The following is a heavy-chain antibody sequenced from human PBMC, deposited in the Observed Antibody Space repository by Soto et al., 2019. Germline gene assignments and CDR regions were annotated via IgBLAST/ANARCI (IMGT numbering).Heavy chain of an antibody. CDR1: GYTFTGYY. Sequence: ASVKVSCKASGYTFTGYYMHWVRQAPGQGLEWMGWINPNSGGTNYAQKFQGRVTMTRDTSISTAYMELSRLRSDDTAVYYCARDRETMATREYYYYGMDVGGQGTKVTVSS. J-gene: IGHJ6*02. CDR3: ARDRETMATREYYYYGMDV. CDR2: INPNSGGT. V-gene: IGHV1-2*02. D-gene: IGHD5-12*01.